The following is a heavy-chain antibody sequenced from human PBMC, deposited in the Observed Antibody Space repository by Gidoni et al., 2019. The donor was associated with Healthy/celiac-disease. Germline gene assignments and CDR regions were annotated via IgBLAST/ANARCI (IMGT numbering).Heavy chain of an antibody. CDR2: IIPILGIA. D-gene: IGHD6-13*01. Sequence: QVQLVQSGAEVKKPGSSVKVSCKASGGTFSSYAISWVRQAPGQGLEWMGRIIPILGIANYAQKFQGRVTITADKSTSTAYMELSSLRSEDTAVYYCAAGSWYSSSWELGYWGQGTLVTVSS. CDR1: GGTFSSYA. V-gene: IGHV1-69*04. J-gene: IGHJ4*02. CDR3: AAGSWYSSSWELGY.